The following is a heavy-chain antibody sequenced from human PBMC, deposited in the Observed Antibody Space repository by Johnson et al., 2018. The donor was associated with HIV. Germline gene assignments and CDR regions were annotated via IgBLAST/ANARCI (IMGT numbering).Heavy chain of an antibody. CDR3: AKEPVVVIHAGGAFDI. CDR2: IRYDGNNE. V-gene: IGHV3-30*02. CDR1: GVTFSSYG. D-gene: IGHD3-22*01. J-gene: IGHJ3*02. Sequence: QVQLVESGGGVVQPGGSLRLSCAASGVTFSSYGMHGVRQAPGKGLEWVAFIRYDGNNEYYPASVMGRFPVSRDSAKNSLYLQMNSLRAEDTAVYYCAKEPVVVIHAGGAFDIWGQGTMVTVSS.